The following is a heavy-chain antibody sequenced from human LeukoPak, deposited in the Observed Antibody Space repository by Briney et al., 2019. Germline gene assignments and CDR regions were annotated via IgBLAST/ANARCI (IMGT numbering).Heavy chain of an antibody. CDR1: GFTFSSYA. Sequence: GGSLRLSCAASGFTFSSYAMSWVRQAPGKGLEWVSAISGSGGSTYYAGSVKGRFTISRDNSKNTLYLQMNSLRAEDTAVYYCAKVGSVVIPATAGGHYWGQGTLVTVSS. CDR2: ISGSGGST. V-gene: IGHV3-23*01. D-gene: IGHD2-2*01. CDR3: AKVGSVVIPATAGGHY. J-gene: IGHJ4*02.